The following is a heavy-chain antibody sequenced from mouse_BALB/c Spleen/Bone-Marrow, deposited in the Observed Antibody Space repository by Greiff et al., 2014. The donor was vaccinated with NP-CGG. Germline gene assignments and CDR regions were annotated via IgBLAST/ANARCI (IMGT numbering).Heavy chain of an antibody. D-gene: IGHD1-1*01. CDR3: ARKDYGSRGGYFDV. J-gene: IGHJ1*01. V-gene: IGHV2-9*02. CDR2: IWAGGST. Sequence: VQLQQSGPGLVAPSQSLSITCTVSGFSLTSYGVHWVRQPPGKGLEWLGLIWAGGSTNYNSALMSRLSISKDNSKSQVLLKMNSLQTDDTAMYYCARKDYGSRGGYFDVRGAGTTVTVSS. CDR1: GFSLTSYG.